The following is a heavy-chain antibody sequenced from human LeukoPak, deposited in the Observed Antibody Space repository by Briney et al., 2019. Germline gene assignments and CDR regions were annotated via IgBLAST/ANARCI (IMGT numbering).Heavy chain of an antibody. Sequence: SQTLSLTCTVSGGSISSGSYYWSWIRQPAGKGLEWIGRIYTSGSTNYNPSPKSRVTISVDTSKNQFSLKLSSVTAADTAVYYCARGPTYCSSSSSCLQGEWGQGTLVTVSS. D-gene: IGHD2-2*01. CDR3: ARGPTYCSSSSSCLQGE. CDR1: GGSISSGSYY. J-gene: IGHJ4*02. V-gene: IGHV4-61*02. CDR2: IYTSGST.